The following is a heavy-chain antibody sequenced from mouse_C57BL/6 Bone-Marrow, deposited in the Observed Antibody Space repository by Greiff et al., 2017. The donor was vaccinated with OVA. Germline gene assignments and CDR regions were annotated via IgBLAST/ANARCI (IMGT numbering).Heavy chain of an antibody. V-gene: IGHV1-63*01. J-gene: IGHJ2*01. Sequence: QVHVKQSGAELVRPGTSVKMSCKASGYTFTNYWIGWAKQRPGHGLEWIGDIYPGGGYTNYNEKFKGKATLTADKSSSTAYMQFSSLTSEDSAIYYCARMDDYFDYWGQGTTLTVSS. CDR3: ARMDDYFDY. D-gene: IGHD2-4*01. CDR1: GYTFTNYW. CDR2: IYPGGGYT.